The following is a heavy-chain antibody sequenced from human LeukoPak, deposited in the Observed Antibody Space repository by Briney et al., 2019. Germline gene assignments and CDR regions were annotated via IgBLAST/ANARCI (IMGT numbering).Heavy chain of an antibody. V-gene: IGHV4-59*08. CDR1: GGSFSGYY. CDR2: IYYSGST. CDR3: ARPRGSYGSGSYYKN. J-gene: IGHJ4*02. Sequence: SETLSLTCAVYGGSFSGYYWSWIRQPPGKGLEWIGYIYYSGSTNYNPSLKSRVTISVDTSKNQFSLKLSSVTAADTAVYYCARPRGSYGSGSYYKNWGQGTLVTVSS. D-gene: IGHD3-10*01.